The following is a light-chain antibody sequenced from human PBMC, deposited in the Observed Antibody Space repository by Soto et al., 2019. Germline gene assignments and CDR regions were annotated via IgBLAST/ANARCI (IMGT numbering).Light chain of an antibody. CDR1: QTISSW. CDR3: QQYINYWT. V-gene: IGKV1-5*03. J-gene: IGKJ1*01. Sequence: DIQMTQSPSTLSASVGDRVTITCRASQTISSWLAWYQQKPGKAPKLLIYKASTLKSGVPSRFSGSGSGTEFTLTISSLQPDDFATYYCQQYINYWTFGQGTKVDIK. CDR2: KAS.